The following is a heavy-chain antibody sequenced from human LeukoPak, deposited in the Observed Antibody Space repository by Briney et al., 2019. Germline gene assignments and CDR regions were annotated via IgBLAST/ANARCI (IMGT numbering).Heavy chain of an antibody. V-gene: IGHV4-4*02. CDR1: GGSISRSNW. D-gene: IGHD1-14*01. J-gene: IGHJ4*02. CDR2: ILHSGDT. Sequence: SGTLSLTCAVSGGSISRSNWWSWVRQPPGKGLEWIGDILHSGDTNYSASLRSRLTISLDKSRNQFSLQLSSVTAADTAVYYCAGYNIPYTFEFWGPGTVVTVSS. CDR3: AGYNIPYTFEF.